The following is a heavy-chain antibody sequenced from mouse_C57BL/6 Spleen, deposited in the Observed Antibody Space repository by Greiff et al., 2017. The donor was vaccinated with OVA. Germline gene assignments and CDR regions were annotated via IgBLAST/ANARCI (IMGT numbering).Heavy chain of an antibody. CDR2: ISDGGSYT. V-gene: IGHV5-4*01. D-gene: IGHD2-1*01. J-gene: IGHJ3*01. CDR3: ARDSATMVTSFAY. Sequence: EVQGVESGGGLVKPGGSLKLSCAASGFTFSSYAMSWVRQTPEKRLEWVATISDGGSYTYYPDNVKGRFTISRDNAKNNLYLQMSHLKSEDTAMYYCARDSATMVTSFAYWGQGTLVTVSA. CDR1: GFTFSSYA.